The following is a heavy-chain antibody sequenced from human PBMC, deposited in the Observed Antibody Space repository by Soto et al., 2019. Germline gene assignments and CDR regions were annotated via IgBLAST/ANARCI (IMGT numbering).Heavy chain of an antibody. CDR3: AKDRTWFGELLPFDY. D-gene: IGHD3-10*01. CDR1: GLTFSSYA. V-gene: IGHV3-23*01. J-gene: IGHJ4*02. Sequence: GGSLRLSCAASGLTFSSYAMSWVRQAPGKGLEWVSAISGSGGSTYYADSVKGRFTISRDNSKNTLYLQMNSLRAEDTAVYYCAKDRTWFGELLPFDYWGQGTLVTVSS. CDR2: ISGSGGST.